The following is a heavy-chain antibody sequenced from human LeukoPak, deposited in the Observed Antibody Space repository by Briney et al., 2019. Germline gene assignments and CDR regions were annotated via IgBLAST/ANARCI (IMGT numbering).Heavy chain of an antibody. CDR1: GYTFTNFG. Sequence: GASVKVSCKASGYTFTNFGVGWVRQAPGQRLEWMGWISAYNGDTNYAQNFQGRVTLTTDTSTNTAYMELRSLRSDDTAVYYCARSGGSKWFDPWGQGTLVTVSS. CDR2: ISAYNGDT. J-gene: IGHJ5*02. CDR3: ARSGGSKWFDP. V-gene: IGHV1-18*01. D-gene: IGHD2-15*01.